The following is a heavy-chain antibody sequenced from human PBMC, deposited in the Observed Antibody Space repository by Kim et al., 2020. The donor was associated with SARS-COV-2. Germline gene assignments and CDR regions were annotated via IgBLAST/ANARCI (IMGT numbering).Heavy chain of an antibody. Sequence: SETLSLTCAMFGGSFSGYSWNWVRQPPGKGPEWIGDINHGGSTNYNPTLKSRVTISADTSKDQFSLKLRFVTASDTAIYYCARAGYTYGPYYGLDVWGQGTTVTVSS. CDR3: ARAGYTYGPYYGLDV. J-gene: IGHJ6*02. CDR1: GGSFSGYS. D-gene: IGHD5-18*01. V-gene: IGHV4-34*01. CDR2: INHGGST.